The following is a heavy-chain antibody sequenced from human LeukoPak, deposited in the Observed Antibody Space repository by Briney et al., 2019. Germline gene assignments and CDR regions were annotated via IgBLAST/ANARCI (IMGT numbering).Heavy chain of an antibody. Sequence: PSETLSLTCAVYGGSFSGYYWSWIRQPPGKGLEWIGDTTHSGSTNYNPSLKSRVTMSVDTSKNQFSLKLSSVTAADTAVYYCARTKHYDILTGLDAFDIWGQGTMVTVSS. CDR1: GGSFSGYY. V-gene: IGHV4-34*10. CDR2: TTHSGST. J-gene: IGHJ3*02. CDR3: ARTKHYDILTGLDAFDI. D-gene: IGHD3-9*01.